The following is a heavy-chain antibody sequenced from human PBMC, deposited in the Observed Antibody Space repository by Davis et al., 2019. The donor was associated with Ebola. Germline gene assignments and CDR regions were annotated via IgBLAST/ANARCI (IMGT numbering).Heavy chain of an antibody. Sequence: GESLKISCAASGFTFSSYAMSWVRQAPGKGPEWVSSISSSSSYIYYADSVKGRFTISRDNAKNSLYLQMNSLRAEDTAVYYCARDLVVVVAANQGWYYGMDVWGKGTTVTVSS. D-gene: IGHD2-15*01. V-gene: IGHV3-21*01. J-gene: IGHJ6*04. CDR1: GFTFSSYA. CDR3: ARDLVVVVAANQGWYYGMDV. CDR2: ISSSSSYI.